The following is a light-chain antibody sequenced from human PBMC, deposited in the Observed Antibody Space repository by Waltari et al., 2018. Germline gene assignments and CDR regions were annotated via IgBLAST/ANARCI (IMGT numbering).Light chain of an antibody. CDR1: HIGTYI. CDR3: HVWHPHVDPGV. V-gene: IGLV3-21*04. CDR2: YDR. J-gene: IGLJ1*01. Sequence: SYVVTQPPSVSVAPGVTATITCGGDHIGTYIVHRYQQKAVQAPVSVFFYDRDRPSGIPDRFSGSNSGNTATLTISRVEAGDEARYYCHVWHPHVDPGVFGTGTEVTVL.